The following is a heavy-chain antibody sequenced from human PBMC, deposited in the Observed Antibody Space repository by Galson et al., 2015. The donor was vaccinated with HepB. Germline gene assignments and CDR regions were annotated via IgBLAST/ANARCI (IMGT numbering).Heavy chain of an antibody. Sequence: SLRLSCAASGFTFSSYGMHWVRQAPGKGLEWVAVISYDGSNKYYADSVKGRFTISRDNSKNTLYLQMNSLRAEDTAVYYCANHNSGYDQSFDLWGRGTLVTVSS. CDR3: ANHNSGYDQSFDL. J-gene: IGHJ2*01. V-gene: IGHV3-30*18. D-gene: IGHD5-12*01. CDR1: GFTFSSYG. CDR2: ISYDGSNK.